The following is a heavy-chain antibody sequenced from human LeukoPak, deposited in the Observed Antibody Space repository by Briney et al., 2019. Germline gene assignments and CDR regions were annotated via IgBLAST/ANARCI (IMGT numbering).Heavy chain of an antibody. CDR1: GYTFTSYG. Sequence: ASVKVSCKAAGYTFTSYGISWVGQAPGQGLEWRGWMSAYNGKTNNAQKVQGRVTMTTDTYTRTDYMERRSLRSDDTAVYYCARDRATYWVYWGQATLVTLSS. D-gene: IGHD1-26*01. CDR2: MSAYNGKT. CDR3: ARDRATYWVY. V-gene: IGHV1-18*01. J-gene: IGHJ4*02.